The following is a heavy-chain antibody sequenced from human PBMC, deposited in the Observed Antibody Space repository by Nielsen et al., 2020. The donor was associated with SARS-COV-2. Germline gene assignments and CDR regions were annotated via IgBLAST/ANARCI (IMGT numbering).Heavy chain of an antibody. CDR3: ARISDSAWYFDY. CDR2: IKQDGGEK. CDR1: GFPFSSYE. V-gene: IGHV3-7*03. J-gene: IGHJ4*02. Sequence: GESLKISCAASGFPFSSYEMNWVRQAPGKGLEWVANIKQDGGEKYYVDSVKGRFTISRDNARNSLFLQMNSLRVEDTAVYYCARISDSAWYFDYWGQGTLVTVSS. D-gene: IGHD2-21*02.